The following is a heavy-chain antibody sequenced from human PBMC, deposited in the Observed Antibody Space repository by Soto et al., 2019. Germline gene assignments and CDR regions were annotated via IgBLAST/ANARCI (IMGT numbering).Heavy chain of an antibody. J-gene: IGHJ6*02. CDR3: ARVGYSSTGTTFHYHGLDV. D-gene: IGHD3-22*01. CDR2: IDPRGGTT. Sequence: ASVKVSCKASGYTFTSYYMYWVRQAPGQGLEWMGIIDPRGGTTIYAQKFQGRVTMTRDTSTHTFYMELSSLRSEDTAMYYCARVGYSSTGTTFHYHGLDVWGQGTTVTVSS. V-gene: IGHV1-46*01. CDR1: GYTFTSYY.